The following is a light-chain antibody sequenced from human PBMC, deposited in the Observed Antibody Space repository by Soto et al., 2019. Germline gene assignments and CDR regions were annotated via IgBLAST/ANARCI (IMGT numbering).Light chain of an antibody. Sequence: QYALTQPASVSGSPGQSITISCTGNRSDIGAYNFVSWYQQHPGKAPKLMIYDVSIRPSGVSHRFSGSKSGNTASLTISGLQAEDEADYYCSSYAGSSTLVVFGGGTKLTVL. CDR1: RSDIGAYNF. CDR2: DVS. CDR3: SSYAGSSTLVV. J-gene: IGLJ2*01. V-gene: IGLV2-14*01.